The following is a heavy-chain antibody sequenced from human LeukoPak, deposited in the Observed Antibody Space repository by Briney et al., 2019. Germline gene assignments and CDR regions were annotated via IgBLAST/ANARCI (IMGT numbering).Heavy chain of an antibody. CDR1: GGSISSGSYY. V-gene: IGHV4-61*02. CDR2: IYTSGST. CDR3: ARGPSRYYDSSGYYNWFGP. D-gene: IGHD3-22*01. Sequence: PSQTLSLTCTVSGGSISSGSYYWSWIRQPAGKGLEWIGRIYTSGSTNYNPSLKSRVTISVDTSKNQFSLKLSSVTAADTAVYYCARGPSRYYDSSGYYNWFGPWGQGTLVTVSS. J-gene: IGHJ5*02.